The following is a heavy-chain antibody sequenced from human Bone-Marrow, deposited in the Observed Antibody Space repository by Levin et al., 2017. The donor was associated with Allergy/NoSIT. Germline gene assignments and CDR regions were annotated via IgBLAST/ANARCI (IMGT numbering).Heavy chain of an antibody. V-gene: IGHV1-18*01. CDR3: ARDPGGQGLVRGAYYFDY. Sequence: ASVKVSCKASXXXXXXXVISRGRQAQRKGLEWMGWISAYNGNTNYAQKLQGRVTMTTDTSTSTAYMELRSLRSDDTAVYYCARDPGGQGLVRGAYYFDYWGQGTLVTVSS. CDR2: ISAYNGNT. J-gene: IGHJ4*02. D-gene: IGHD6-19*01. CDR1: XXXXXXXV.